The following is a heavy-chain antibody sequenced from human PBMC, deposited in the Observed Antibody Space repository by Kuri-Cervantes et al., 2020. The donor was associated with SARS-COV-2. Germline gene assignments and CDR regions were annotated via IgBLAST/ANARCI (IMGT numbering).Heavy chain of an antibody. CDR2: IIANLGIA. CDR3: ARDRDGVHYGSWSYAFVY. D-gene: IGHD3-10*01. CDR1: GGSFSSYA. J-gene: IGHJ4*02. Sequence: SVPVSCKASGGSFSSYAISWVRQAPGPGLEWMGRIIANLGIANYAQKFQGRVTITADKSTITAYMQLSSLGSEDTAVYYCARDRDGVHYGSWSYAFVYWGQGTLVTVSS. V-gene: IGHV1-69*04.